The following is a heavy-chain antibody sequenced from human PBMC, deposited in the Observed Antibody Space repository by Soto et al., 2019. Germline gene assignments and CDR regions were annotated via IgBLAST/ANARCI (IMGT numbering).Heavy chain of an antibody. Sequence: PGGSLRLSCAASGFTFSSYAMSWVRQAPGKGLEWVSAISGSGGSTYYADSVKGRFTISRDNSKNTLYLQMNSLRAEDTAVYYCAKRGSGFTMVRGALDYWGQGTLVTVSS. J-gene: IGHJ4*02. CDR1: GFTFSSYA. CDR2: ISGSGGST. D-gene: IGHD3-10*01. CDR3: AKRGSGFTMVRGALDY. V-gene: IGHV3-23*01.